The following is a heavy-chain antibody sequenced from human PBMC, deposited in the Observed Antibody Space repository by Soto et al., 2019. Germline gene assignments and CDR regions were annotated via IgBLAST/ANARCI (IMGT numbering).Heavy chain of an antibody. D-gene: IGHD6-13*01. V-gene: IGHV4-34*01. Sequence: SETLSLTCAVYGGSFSSYYWSWIRQPPGKGLEWIGEINHSGSTNYNPSLKSRVTISVDTSKNQFSLKLSSVTAADTAVYYCARGPYRIAKYYYYGMDVWGQGTTVTVSS. CDR2: INHSGST. CDR3: ARGPYRIAKYYYYGMDV. J-gene: IGHJ6*02. CDR1: GGSFSSYY.